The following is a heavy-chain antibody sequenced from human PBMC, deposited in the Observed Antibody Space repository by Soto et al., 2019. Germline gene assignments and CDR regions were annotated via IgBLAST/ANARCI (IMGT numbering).Heavy chain of an antibody. D-gene: IGHD1-1*01. Sequence: PGESLKISCKGSGYSFTSYWISWVRQMPGKGLEWMGRIDPSDSYTNYSPSFQGHVTISADKSISTAYLQWSSLKASDTAMYYCASHNWNDLFHAFDSWGQGTMVTVSS. CDR2: IDPSDSYT. CDR3: ASHNWNDLFHAFDS. CDR1: GYSFTSYW. J-gene: IGHJ3*02. V-gene: IGHV5-10-1*01.